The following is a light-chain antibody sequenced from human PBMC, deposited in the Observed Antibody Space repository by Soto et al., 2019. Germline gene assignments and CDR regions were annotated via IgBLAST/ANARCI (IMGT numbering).Light chain of an antibody. CDR1: QSVASSS. V-gene: IGKV3-20*01. Sequence: EIVLTQSPGTLSLSPGARATLFCRASQSVASSSIAWHQQKPGQAPRLLIYGASFRAAGIPDRFSGSGSGTDFTLTITSRESEDSAVYYCQFYGSSPGLTFGGGTKVEIK. CDR3: QFYGSSPGLT. J-gene: IGKJ4*01. CDR2: GAS.